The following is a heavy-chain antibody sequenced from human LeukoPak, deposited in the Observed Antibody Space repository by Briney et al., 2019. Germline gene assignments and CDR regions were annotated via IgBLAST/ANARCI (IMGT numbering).Heavy chain of an antibody. CDR2: IKQDGSEK. Sequence: GGSLRLSCAASGFTFSSYWMSWVRQAPGKGLEWVANIKQDGSEKYYVDTVKGRFTISRDNAKNSLYLQMNSLRAEDTAVYFCANTYYYDGSGYYYLGWFDPWGQGTLVTVSS. V-gene: IGHV3-7*01. J-gene: IGHJ5*02. D-gene: IGHD3-22*01. CDR1: GFTFSSYW. CDR3: ANTYYYDGSGYYYLGWFDP.